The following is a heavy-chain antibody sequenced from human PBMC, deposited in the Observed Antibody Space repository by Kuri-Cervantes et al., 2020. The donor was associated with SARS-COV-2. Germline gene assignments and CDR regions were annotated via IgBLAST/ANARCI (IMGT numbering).Heavy chain of an antibody. D-gene: IGHD6-6*01. CDR2: TYHSGST. J-gene: IGHJ6*02. CDR3: ARGAARPYYYYGMDV. CDR1: GGSISSGGYS. V-gene: IGHV4-30-2*01. Sequence: LRLSCAVSGGSISSGGYSWSWIRQPPGKGLEWIGYTYHSGSTYYNPSLKSRVTISVDRSKNQFSLKLSSVTAADTAVYYCARGAARPYYYYGMDVWGQGTTVTVSS.